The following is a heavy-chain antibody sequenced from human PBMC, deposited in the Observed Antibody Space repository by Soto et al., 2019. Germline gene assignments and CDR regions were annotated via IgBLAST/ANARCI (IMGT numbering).Heavy chain of an antibody. CDR2: IDPSDSYT. CDR3: ARARSITIFGVVGFEMDV. J-gene: IGHJ6*02. D-gene: IGHD3-3*01. Sequence: GESLKISCKGSGYTFTDYWINWVRQMPGKGLEWMGRIDPSDSYTKYSPSFQGHVTISADKSISTAYLEWSSLEVSDTAMYYCARARSITIFGVVGFEMDVWGQGTTVTVSS. CDR1: GYTFTDYW. V-gene: IGHV5-10-1*01.